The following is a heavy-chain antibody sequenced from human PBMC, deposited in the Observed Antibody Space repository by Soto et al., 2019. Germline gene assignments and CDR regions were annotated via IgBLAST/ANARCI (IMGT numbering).Heavy chain of an antibody. J-gene: IGHJ4*02. CDR2: ISAHNGNT. V-gene: IGHV1-18*01. D-gene: IGHD1-1*01. CDR3: ARGRYGYY. CDR1: GYTFTSYG. Sequence: QVHLVQSGAEVKKPGASVKVSCKCSGYTFTSYGITWVRQAPGQGLEWMGWISAHNGNTDYAQKLQGRVTVTRDTSTRTAYMELRSLRSDDTAVYYCARGRYGYYWGQGALVTVSS.